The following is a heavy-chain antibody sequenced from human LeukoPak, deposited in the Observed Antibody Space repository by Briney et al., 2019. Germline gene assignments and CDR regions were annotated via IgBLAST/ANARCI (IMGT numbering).Heavy chain of an antibody. J-gene: IGHJ4*02. Sequence: PGGSLRLSCAASGFTFRTYTMNWVRQAPGRGLEWVSYISSSSSSIYYVDSVKGRFTISRDNAKNSLYLQMNSLRAEDTAVYYCARSSYYDSSGSDYWGQGTLVTVSS. D-gene: IGHD3-22*01. CDR3: ARSSYYDSSGSDY. V-gene: IGHV3-48*01. CDR2: ISSSSSSI. CDR1: GFTFRTYT.